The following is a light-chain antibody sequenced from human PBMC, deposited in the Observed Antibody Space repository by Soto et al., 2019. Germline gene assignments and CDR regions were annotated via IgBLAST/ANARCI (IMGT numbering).Light chain of an antibody. Sequence: EIVLKQSPGTLSLSPGERATLSCRASQSVSSSYFAWYQQKPGQAPRLLIYAASRRATGIPDRFSGSGSGTDFTLTISRLEPEDFAVYYCQQYGSSPWTFGQGTKVDIK. CDR1: QSVSSSY. CDR3: QQYGSSPWT. V-gene: IGKV3-20*01. J-gene: IGKJ1*01. CDR2: AAS.